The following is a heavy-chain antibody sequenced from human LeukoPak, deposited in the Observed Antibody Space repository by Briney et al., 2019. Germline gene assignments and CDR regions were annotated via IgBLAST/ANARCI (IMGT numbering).Heavy chain of an antibody. V-gene: IGHV3-13*01. CDR3: VRQQTPHGNFDY. J-gene: IGHJ4*02. D-gene: IGHD1-26*01. CDR1: GFTVSNHA. CDR2: IGTAGDT. Sequence: GGSLRLSCATSGFTVSNHAMHWVRQATGKGLEWVSAIGTAGDTFYPGSVKGRFTISRENAKNSLSLQMNSPRAEDTAVYYCVRQQTPHGNFDYWGQGTLVTVSS.